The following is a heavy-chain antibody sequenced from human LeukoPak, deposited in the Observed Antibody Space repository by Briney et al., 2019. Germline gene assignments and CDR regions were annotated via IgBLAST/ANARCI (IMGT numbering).Heavy chain of an antibody. CDR2: IYHSGST. Sequence: SETLSLTCAVSGGPISSGGYSWSWIRQPPGKGLEWIGYIYHSGSTYYNPSLKSRVTISVDRSKNQFSLKLSSVTAADTAVYYCARAYCSGGSCYSGFDYWGQGTLVTVSS. J-gene: IGHJ4*02. CDR3: ARAYCSGGSCYSGFDY. CDR1: GGPISSGGYS. V-gene: IGHV4-30-2*01. D-gene: IGHD2-15*01.